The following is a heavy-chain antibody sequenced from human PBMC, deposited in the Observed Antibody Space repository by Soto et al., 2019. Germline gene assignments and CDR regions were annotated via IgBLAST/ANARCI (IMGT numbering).Heavy chain of an antibody. J-gene: IGHJ4*02. D-gene: IGHD3-10*02. CDR3: VRSGDTYNVLYY. V-gene: IGHV3-11*03. CDR2: SSNSGTFT. Sequence: GGYLRLSWAASGVSISDHYMSWIRQAPGKGLEWVSYSSNSGTFTKYADSVKGRFSISRDNAKNSLYLEINSLRGEDTAIYYCVRSGDTYNVLYYRGQR. CDR1: GVSISDHY.